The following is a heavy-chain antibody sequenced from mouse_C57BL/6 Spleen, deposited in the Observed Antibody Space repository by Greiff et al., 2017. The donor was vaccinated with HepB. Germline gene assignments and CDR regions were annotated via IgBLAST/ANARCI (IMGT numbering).Heavy chain of an antibody. CDR2: ISYDGSN. J-gene: IGHJ3*01. Sequence: DVQLQESGPGLVKPSQSLSLTCSVTGYSITSGYYWNWIRQFPGNKLEWMGYISYDGSNNYNPSLKNRISITRDTSKNQFFLKLNSVTTEDTATYYCARGDYYGSSYWFAYWGQGTLVTVSA. D-gene: IGHD1-1*01. V-gene: IGHV3-6*01. CDR3: ARGDYYGSSYWFAY. CDR1: GYSITSGYY.